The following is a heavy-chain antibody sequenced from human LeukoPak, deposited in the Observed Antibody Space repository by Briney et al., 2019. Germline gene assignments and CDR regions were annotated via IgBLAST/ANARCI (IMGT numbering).Heavy chain of an antibody. Sequence: GASVKVSCKASGYTFTSYYMHWVRQAPGQGLEWMGIINPSGGSTSYAQKFQGRVTMTRDTSTSTAYMELRSLRSDDTAVYYCAREFMVRGVPRLGGNYMDVWGKGTTVTVSS. J-gene: IGHJ6*03. CDR2: INPSGGST. CDR1: GYTFTSYY. CDR3: AREFMVRGVPRLGGNYMDV. D-gene: IGHD3-10*01. V-gene: IGHV1-46*01.